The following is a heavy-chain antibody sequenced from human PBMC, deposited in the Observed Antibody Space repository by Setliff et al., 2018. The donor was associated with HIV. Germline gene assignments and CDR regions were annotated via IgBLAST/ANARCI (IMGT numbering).Heavy chain of an antibody. J-gene: IGHJ4*02. CDR3: ARRSGYAEDY. D-gene: IGHD5-12*01. V-gene: IGHV4-59*11. CDR1: GGSISSHY. Sequence: SETLSLTCTVSGGSISSHYWSWIRQPPGKGLEWIGSIYYTGSTDYNPSLMSRVTISLDTPKNQFSLKLNSVIAADTAVYYCARRSGYAEDYWGQGTLVTVSS. CDR2: IYYTGST.